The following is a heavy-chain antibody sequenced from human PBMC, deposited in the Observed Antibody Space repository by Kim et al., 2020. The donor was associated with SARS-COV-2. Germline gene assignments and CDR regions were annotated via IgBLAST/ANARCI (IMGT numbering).Heavy chain of an antibody. CDR2: ISYSGST. V-gene: IGHV4-59*08. CDR1: GGSISNYY. D-gene: IGHD6-13*01. Sequence: SETLSLTCTVSGGSISNYYSSWIRQPPGKGLEWIGYISYSGSTNYNPSLKSRLTMSVDTSKNHFFLMLSSVTAADTAVYSCAVSAGSSWSRKYDFDVWG. J-gene: IGHJ3*01. CDR3: AVSAGSSWSRKYDFDV.